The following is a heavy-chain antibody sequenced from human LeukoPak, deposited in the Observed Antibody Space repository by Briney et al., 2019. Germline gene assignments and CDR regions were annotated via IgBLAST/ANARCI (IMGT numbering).Heavy chain of an antibody. CDR1: GYTFSSFG. CDR2: ISAYNNNK. D-gene: IGHD6-25*01. Sequence: GESLKISCKASGYTFSSFGISWVRQAPGQGLEWMGWISAYNNNKNYAQRLQGRVTMTTDTSTSTAYLELRSLRSDDTAVYYCARDHSSSGQLFDYWGQGTLVTVSS. J-gene: IGHJ4*02. V-gene: IGHV1-18*01. CDR3: ARDHSSSGQLFDY.